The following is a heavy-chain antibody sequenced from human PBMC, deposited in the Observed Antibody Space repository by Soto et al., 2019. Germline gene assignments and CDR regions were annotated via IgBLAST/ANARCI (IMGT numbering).Heavy chain of an antibody. V-gene: IGHV4-34*01. CDR2: INHSGST. CDR3: ARGRPRSQLGFDP. Sequence: PSETLSLTCAVYGGSFSGYYWSWIRQPPGKGLEWIGEINHSGSTNYNPSLKSRVTISVDTSKNQFSLKLSSVTAADTAVYYCARGRPRSQLGFDPWGQGTLVTVSS. D-gene: IGHD1-1*01. J-gene: IGHJ5*02. CDR1: GGSFSGYY.